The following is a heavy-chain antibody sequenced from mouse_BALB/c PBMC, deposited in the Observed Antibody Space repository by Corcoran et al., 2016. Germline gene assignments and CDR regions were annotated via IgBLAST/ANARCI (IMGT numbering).Heavy chain of an antibody. CDR2: INSDGSAI. J-gene: IGHJ1*01. Sequence: EVQLLETGGGLVQPGGSRGLSCEGSGFTFSGFWMSWVRQRPGKTLEWIGYINSDGSAINYAPSIKDRFTIFRDNDKSTLYLQMSNVRSEDTATYFCMRWGGNYWYFDVWGAGTTFTVSS. CDR1: GFTFSGFW. V-gene: IGHV11-2*02. D-gene: IGHD1-1*02. CDR3: MRWGGNYWYFDV.